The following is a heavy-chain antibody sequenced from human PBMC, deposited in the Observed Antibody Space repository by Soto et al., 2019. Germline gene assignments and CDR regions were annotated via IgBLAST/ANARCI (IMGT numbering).Heavy chain of an antibody. V-gene: IGHV3-20*04. D-gene: IGHD3-16*01. CDR1: GFTFDDYG. CDR2: INWNGGST. J-gene: IGHJ3*02. Sequence: GGSLRLSCAASGFTFDDYGMIWVRQAPGKGLEWVSGINWNGGSTGYADSVKGRFTISRDNAKNSLYLQMNSLRAEDTALYYCARALTDYVWGSYAFDIWGQGTMVTV. CDR3: ARALTDYVWGSYAFDI.